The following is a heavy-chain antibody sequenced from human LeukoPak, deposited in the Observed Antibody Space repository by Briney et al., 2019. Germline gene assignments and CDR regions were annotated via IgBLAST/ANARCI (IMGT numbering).Heavy chain of an antibody. Sequence: GGSLRLSCAASGFSLTNYGMHWVRQTPGKGLLWVSHINHDGSLRNYADSVKGRFTVSRDIAKNALYLHMSSLGAGDSAIYYCARDVFSLGDSWGLGTLVIVSS. J-gene: IGHJ4*02. CDR3: ARDVFSLGDS. V-gene: IGHV3-74*01. D-gene: IGHD5/OR15-5a*01. CDR2: INHDGSLR. CDR1: GFSLTNYG.